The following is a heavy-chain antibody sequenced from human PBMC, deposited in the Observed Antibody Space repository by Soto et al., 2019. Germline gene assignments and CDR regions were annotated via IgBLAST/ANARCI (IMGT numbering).Heavy chain of an antibody. J-gene: IGHJ3*01. D-gene: IGHD6-19*01. CDR3: AYSTGWYRHDV. CDR2: ILHSGET. V-gene: IGHV4-4*02. Sequence: QVQLQESGPGPVKPSGTLSLTCAVSGASITNGRWCTWVRQPPGKGLEWIGDILHSGETNYNPSLKSRVFISVDKSQNQFSLRVSSVTAADTAVYYCAYSTGWYRHDVWGQGTLVTVSS. CDR1: GASITNGRW.